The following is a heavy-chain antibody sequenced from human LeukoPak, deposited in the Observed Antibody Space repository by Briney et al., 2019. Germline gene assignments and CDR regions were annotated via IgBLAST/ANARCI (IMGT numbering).Heavy chain of an antibody. CDR3: ARDSVSGWYDDAFDI. D-gene: IGHD6-19*01. V-gene: IGHV1-46*01. J-gene: IGHJ3*02. CDR1: GYTFTSYY. CDR2: INPSGGST. Sequence: VASVKVSCKASGYTFTSYYMHWVRQAPGQGLEWMGIINPSGGSTSYAQKFQGRVTMTRDTSTSTVYMELSSLRSEDTAVYYCARDSVSGWYDDAFDIWGQGTMVTVSS.